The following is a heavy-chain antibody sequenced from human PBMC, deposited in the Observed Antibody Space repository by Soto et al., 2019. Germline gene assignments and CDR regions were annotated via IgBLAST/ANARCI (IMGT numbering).Heavy chain of an antibody. CDR1: GGSVNGYY. CDR2: INHTGGT. J-gene: IGHJ5*02. V-gene: IGHV4-34*01. CDR3: ATRITVFGLLIPPFDP. D-gene: IGHD3-3*01. Sequence: SETLSVTCAVYGGSVNGYYWNWIRQPPGKGLEWIGEINHTGGTHYSPSLKSPVTMSVDTSKNQFSLRLSSVTAADTAIYYCATRITVFGLLIPPFDPWGQGTQVTVSS.